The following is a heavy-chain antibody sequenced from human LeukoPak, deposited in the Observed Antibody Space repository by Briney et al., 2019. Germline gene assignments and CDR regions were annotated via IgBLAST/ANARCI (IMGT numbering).Heavy chain of an antibody. D-gene: IGHD3-16*01. CDR1: GGSFSGYY. J-gene: IGHJ4*02. CDR2: ISGSGGST. CDR3: APRGGNLLNLVDY. Sequence: ETLSLTCAVYGGSFSGYYWSWVRQAPGKGLEWVSAISGSGGSTYYADSVKGRFTISRDNSKNTLYLQMNSLRAEDTAVYYCAPRGGNLLNLVDYWGQGTLVTVSS. V-gene: IGHV3-23*01.